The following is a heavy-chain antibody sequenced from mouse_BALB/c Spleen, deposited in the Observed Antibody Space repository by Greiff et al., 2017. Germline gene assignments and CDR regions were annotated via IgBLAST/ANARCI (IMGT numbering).Heavy chain of an antibody. CDR1: GYTFTSYW. Sequence: QVQLQQPGAELVRPGASVKLSCKASGYTFTSYWINWVKQRPGQGLEWIGNIYPSDSYTNYNQKFKDKATLTVDKSSSTAYMQLSSPTSEDSAVYYCTRTGTTVVPMDYWGQGASVTVSS. D-gene: IGHD1-1*01. CDR3: TRTGTTVVPMDY. V-gene: IGHV1-69*02. J-gene: IGHJ4*01. CDR2: IYPSDSYT.